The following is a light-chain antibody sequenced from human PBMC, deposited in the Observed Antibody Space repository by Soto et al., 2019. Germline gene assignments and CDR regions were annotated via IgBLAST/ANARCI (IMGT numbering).Light chain of an antibody. Sequence: FLLTQPPSVSESPGKTVTISCTRSSGSIASNYVQWYQQRPGSAPTTVIYEDNQRPSGVTDRFSGSIDSSSKSASLTISGLKTEDEADYYCQSYDSSNHVVFGGGTKLTVL. J-gene: IGLJ2*01. CDR2: EDN. V-gene: IGLV6-57*04. CDR3: QSYDSSNHVV. CDR1: SGSIASNY.